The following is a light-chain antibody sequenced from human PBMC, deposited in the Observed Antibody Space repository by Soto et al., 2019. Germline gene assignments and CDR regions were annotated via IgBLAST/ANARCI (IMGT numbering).Light chain of an antibody. Sequence: EIVLPQSPATLSLSPGERATLSCRASQSVSSYVAWYQQKPGQAPRLLIYDASNRATGITARFSGSGSGTDFTLTISSLEPEDFAVYYCQQRNNWPRGLFGPGTRLEIK. J-gene: IGKJ5*01. CDR1: QSVSSY. V-gene: IGKV3-11*01. CDR3: QQRNNWPRGL. CDR2: DAS.